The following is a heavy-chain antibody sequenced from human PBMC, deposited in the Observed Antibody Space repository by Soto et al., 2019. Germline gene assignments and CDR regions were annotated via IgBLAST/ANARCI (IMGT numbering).Heavy chain of an antibody. V-gene: IGHV3-72*01. CDR3: SNSPVGKIGSG. J-gene: IGHJ4*02. CDR2: ARNRAGSYTT. D-gene: IGHD6-13*01. CDR1: GFSFSDHH. Sequence: EVQLVESGGGLAQPGGSLRLSCVGSGFSFSDHHMDWVRQAPGKGLEWVGRARNRAGSYTTEYAASVKGRFTISRDDSKNSLFVPMNSLTTDDTAVYYCSNSPVGKIGSGWGQGALVTVSS.